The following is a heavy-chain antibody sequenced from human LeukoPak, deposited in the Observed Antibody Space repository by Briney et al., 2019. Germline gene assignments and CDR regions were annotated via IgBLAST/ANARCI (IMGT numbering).Heavy chain of an antibody. D-gene: IGHD6-6*01. CDR1: GFTFSDYY. V-gene: IGHV3-23*01. Sequence: GGSLRLSCAASGFTFSDYYMSWVRQAPGKGLEWVSAISGSGGSTYYADSVKGRFTISRDNSKNTLYLQMNGLRAEDTAVYYCAKDEGYSSSDYFDYWGQGTLVTVSS. CDR2: ISGSGGST. J-gene: IGHJ4*02. CDR3: AKDEGYSSSDYFDY.